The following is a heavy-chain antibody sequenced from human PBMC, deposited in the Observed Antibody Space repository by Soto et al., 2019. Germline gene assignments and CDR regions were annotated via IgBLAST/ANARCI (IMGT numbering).Heavy chain of an antibody. J-gene: IGHJ4*02. D-gene: IGHD3-22*01. CDR2: INAINGDT. Sequence: APVKVSCKGSGYTFGRDGMHWVRQAPGQGLEWLAWINAINGDTKYSQRFQGRLTVSRDTSANTAYLQLSSLRFEDTAVYYCARSGGYFFPLDGWGQGTLVTVSS. V-gene: IGHV1-3*01. CDR1: GYTFGRDG. CDR3: ARSGGYFFPLDG.